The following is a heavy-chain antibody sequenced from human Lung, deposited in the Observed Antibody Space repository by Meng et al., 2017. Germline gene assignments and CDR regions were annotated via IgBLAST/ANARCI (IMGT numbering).Heavy chain of an antibody. CDR1: GYTFSSYA. J-gene: IGHJ6*02. V-gene: IGHV1-18*01. Sequence: ASVKVSCKASGYTFSSYAINWVRQAPGQGLEWMGWISGYNGNTNYAQKFQDRVTMTTDTSTSTAYMELRSLRSDDTAVYYCARPTSTMVRGRITQFYYKLYAMDVWGQGTTVTVSS. D-gene: IGHD3-10*01. CDR3: ARPTSTMVRGRITQFYYKLYAMDV. CDR2: ISGYNGNT.